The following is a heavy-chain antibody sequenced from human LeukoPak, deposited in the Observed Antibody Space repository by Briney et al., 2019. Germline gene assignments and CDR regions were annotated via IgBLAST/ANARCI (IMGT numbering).Heavy chain of an antibody. V-gene: IGHV4-38-2*02. CDR2: IYHSGST. CDR3: ARDPHYYGSGNRFDY. CDR1: GYSISSGYY. Sequence: SETLSLTCAVSGYSISSGYYWGWIRQPPGKGLEWIGSIYHSGSTYYNPSLKSRVTISVDTSKNQFSLKLSSVTAADTAVYYCARDPHYYGSGNRFDYWGQGTLVTVFS. J-gene: IGHJ4*02. D-gene: IGHD3-10*01.